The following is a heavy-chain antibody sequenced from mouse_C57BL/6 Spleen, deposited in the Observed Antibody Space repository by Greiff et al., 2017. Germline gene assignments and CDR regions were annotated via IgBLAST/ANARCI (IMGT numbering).Heavy chain of an antibody. Sequence: EVQLQESVAELVRPGASVKLSCTASGFNIKHTYMHWVKQRPEQGLEWIGRIDPANGNTKYAPQFQGKATITADTASNTAYLQLSSLTSEDTAIYYCARDSPLDYWGQGTTLTVSS. CDR2: IDPANGNT. V-gene: IGHV14-3*01. CDR1: GFNIKHTY. CDR3: ARDSPLDY. J-gene: IGHJ2*01.